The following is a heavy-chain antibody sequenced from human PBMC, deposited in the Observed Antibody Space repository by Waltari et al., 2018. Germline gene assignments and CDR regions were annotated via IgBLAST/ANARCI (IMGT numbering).Heavy chain of an antibody. Sequence: EVQLVESGGGLAQPGRSLRLSCAASGFTFDDYAMHWVRLVPGKGLEWVSGVSWDSGSKGYGDSVKGRFTISRDNAKNLLYLQMNSLTTEDTALYYCARAYGSSWDTFLDYWGQGTLVTVS. V-gene: IGHV3-9*01. CDR2: VSWDSGSK. J-gene: IGHJ4*02. CDR1: GFTFDDYA. CDR3: ARAYGSSWDTFLDY. D-gene: IGHD6-13*01.